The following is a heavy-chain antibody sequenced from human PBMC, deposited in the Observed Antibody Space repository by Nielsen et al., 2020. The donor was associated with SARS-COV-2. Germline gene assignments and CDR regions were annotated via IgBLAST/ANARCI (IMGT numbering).Heavy chain of an antibody. V-gene: IGHV6-1*01. CDR1: GDSVSSSSAA. J-gene: IGHJ6*03. CDR2: TYYRSKWYN. Sequence: SQTLSLTCAISGDSVSSSSAAWNWLRQSPSRGLEWLGRTYYRSKWYNDYAVSVKSRITINPDTSKNQFSLHLNSVTPEDTAVYYCARARGAYGHYYYYYYTDVWGKGTTVTVSS. D-gene: IGHD4-17*01. CDR3: ARARGAYGHYYYYYYTDV.